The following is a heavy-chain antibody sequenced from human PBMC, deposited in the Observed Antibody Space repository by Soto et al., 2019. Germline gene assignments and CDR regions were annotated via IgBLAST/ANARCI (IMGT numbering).Heavy chain of an antibody. CDR1: GGSFSGYY. D-gene: IGHD4-17*01. J-gene: IGHJ3*02. CDR2: INHSGST. V-gene: IGHV4-34*01. CDR3: ARGEGDYAAFDI. Sequence: LSLTCAVYGGSFSGYYWSWIRQPPGKGLEWIGEINHSGSTNYNPSLKSRVTISVDTSKNQFSLKLSSVTAADTAVYYCARGEGDYAAFDIWGQGTMVTVSS.